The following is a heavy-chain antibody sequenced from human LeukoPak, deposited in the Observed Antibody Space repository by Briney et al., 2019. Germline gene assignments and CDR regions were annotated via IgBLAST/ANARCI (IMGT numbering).Heavy chain of an antibody. J-gene: IGHJ5*02. V-gene: IGHV1-18*04. CDR1: GYTFTGYY. CDR3: AKDWHILTGRNCFDP. Sequence: EASVKVSCKASGYTFTGYYMHWVRQAPGQGLEWMGWVTSYNGDTNYAQKFQGRVTMSTDTSTSTAYMELRSLRFDDTAIYYCAKDWHILTGRNCFDPWGQGTLVTVSS. CDR2: VTSYNGDT. D-gene: IGHD3-9*01.